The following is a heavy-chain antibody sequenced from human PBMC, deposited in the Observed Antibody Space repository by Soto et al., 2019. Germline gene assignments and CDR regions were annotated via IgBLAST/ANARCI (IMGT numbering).Heavy chain of an antibody. Sequence: EVQLLESGGGLVQPGWSLRLSCVASGFTFTNNAMSWVRQAPGKGLEWVSLIGHITTTPHYPDSVRGRFTISRDTSRNTLYLPMNSLRAEDTAIYYWAKVIVTGIYGGYVDYWGQGTLVAVSS. CDR2: IGHITTTP. CDR1: GFTFTNNA. J-gene: IGHJ4*02. V-gene: IGHV3-23*01. CDR3: AKVIVTGIYGGYVDY. D-gene: IGHD3-10*01.